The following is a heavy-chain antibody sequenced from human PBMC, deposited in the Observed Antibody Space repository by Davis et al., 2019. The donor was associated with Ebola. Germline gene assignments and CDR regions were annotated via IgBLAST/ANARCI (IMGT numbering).Heavy chain of an antibody. Sequence: GESLKISCAASGLTFSSYAMTWVRQAPGKGLEWVAVIWYDGSNKYYADSVKGRFTISRDNSKNTLYLQMNSLRAEDTAVYYCARVSAHSSSWYVHFDYWGQGTLVTVSS. CDR3: ARVSAHSSSWYVHFDY. CDR2: IWYDGSNK. J-gene: IGHJ4*02. V-gene: IGHV3-33*08. CDR1: GLTFSSYA. D-gene: IGHD6-13*01.